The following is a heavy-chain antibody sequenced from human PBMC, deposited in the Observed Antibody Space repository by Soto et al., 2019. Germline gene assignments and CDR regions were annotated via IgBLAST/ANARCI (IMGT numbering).Heavy chain of an antibody. Sequence: GASVKVSCKASGYTFTSYYMHWVRQAPGQGLEWMGIINPSGGSTSYAQKFQGRVTMTRDTSTSTVYMELSSLRSEDTAVYYCASVGATEYYYYGMDVWGQGTTVTVSS. V-gene: IGHV1-46*01. CDR1: GYTFTSYY. CDR3: ASVGATEYYYYGMDV. J-gene: IGHJ6*02. D-gene: IGHD1-26*01. CDR2: INPSGGST.